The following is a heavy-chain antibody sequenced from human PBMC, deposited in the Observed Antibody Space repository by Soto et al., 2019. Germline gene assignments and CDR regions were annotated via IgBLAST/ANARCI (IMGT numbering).Heavy chain of an antibody. Sequence: PGESLKISCAASGLTFNRYWMHWVRHAPGKGLVWVSHINTDGSNTNYADSVKGRFTISRDSAKSTLFLQMNSLRDEDTAVYYCAREFCSGGNCYTYYFDPWGQGIPVTVSS. V-gene: IGHV3-74*01. CDR2: INTDGSNT. CDR3: AREFCSGGNCYTYYFDP. CDR1: GLTFNRYW. J-gene: IGHJ5*02. D-gene: IGHD2-15*01.